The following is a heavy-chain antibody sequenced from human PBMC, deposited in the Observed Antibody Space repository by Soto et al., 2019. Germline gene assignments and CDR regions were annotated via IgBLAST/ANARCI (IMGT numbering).Heavy chain of an antibody. CDR2: IYYSGST. Sequence: SETLSLTCTVSGGSLSSYYWSWIRQPPGKGLEWIGYIYYSGSTNYNPSLQTRVTISLDKSKSQFSLKLNSVTAADSAVYFCARLEGLATISYYFDFWGPGALVTVSS. CDR1: GGSLSSYY. V-gene: IGHV4-59*08. CDR3: ARLEGLATISYYFDF. J-gene: IGHJ4*02. D-gene: IGHD3-9*01.